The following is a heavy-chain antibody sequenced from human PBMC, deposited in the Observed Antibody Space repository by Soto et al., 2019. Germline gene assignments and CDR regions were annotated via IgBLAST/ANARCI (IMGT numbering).Heavy chain of an antibody. D-gene: IGHD6-13*01. CDR1: GGSISSYY. CDR3: ARGPDIAAAGTHFDY. J-gene: IGHJ4*02. CDR2: IYYRGST. V-gene: IGHV4-59*12. Sequence: QVQLQESGPGLVKPSETLSLTCTVSGGSISSYYWSWIRQPPGTGLERVGYIYYRGSTNYNPSLKRPVTIAVDTTKNHFSLKLGSVTAADTAVYYCARGPDIAAAGTHFDYWGQGTLVTVSS.